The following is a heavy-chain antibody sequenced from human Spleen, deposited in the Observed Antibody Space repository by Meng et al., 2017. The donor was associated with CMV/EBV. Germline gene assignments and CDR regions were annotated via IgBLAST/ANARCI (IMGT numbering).Heavy chain of an antibody. V-gene: IGHV3-21*01. J-gene: IGHJ3*01. CDR3: ARTKYCSSINCYFAIVFDL. CDR2: ISSSSSNI. CDR1: GITLSNYA. Sequence: GESLKISCVASGITLSNYATTWIRQAPGKGLEWVSFISSSSSNINYADSLKGRFTISRDNAKNSLFLQMNSLRAEDTAVYYCARTKYCSSINCYFAIVFDLWGQGTMVTVSS. D-gene: IGHD2-2*01.